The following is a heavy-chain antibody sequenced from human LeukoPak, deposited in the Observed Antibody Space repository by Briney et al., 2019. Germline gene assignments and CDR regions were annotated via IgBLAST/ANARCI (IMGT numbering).Heavy chain of an antibody. J-gene: IGHJ3*02. CDR2: IYYSGST. CDR3: AREQLERPRGAFDI. Sequence: SETLSLTCTVSGGSISSYYWSWIRQPPGKGPEWIGYIYYSGSTNYNPSLKSRVTISVDTSKNQFSLKLRSVTAADTAVYYCAREQLERPRGAFDIWGQGTMVTVSS. V-gene: IGHV4-59*01. D-gene: IGHD1-1*01. CDR1: GGSISSYY.